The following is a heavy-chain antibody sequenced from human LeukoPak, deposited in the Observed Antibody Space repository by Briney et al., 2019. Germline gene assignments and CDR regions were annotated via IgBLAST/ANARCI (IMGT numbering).Heavy chain of an antibody. V-gene: IGHV4-39*01. J-gene: IGHJ6*02. D-gene: IGHD6-19*01. CDR3: ARVTTYSSGWYGSLYYYYGMDV. CDR1: GGSISSGGYY. Sequence: PSQTLSLTCTVSGGSISSGGYYWGWIRQPPGKGLEWIGSIYYSGSTYYNPSLKSRVTISVDTSKNQFSLKLSSVTAADTAVYYCARVTTYSSGWYGSLYYYYGMDVWGQGTTVTVSS. CDR2: IYYSGST.